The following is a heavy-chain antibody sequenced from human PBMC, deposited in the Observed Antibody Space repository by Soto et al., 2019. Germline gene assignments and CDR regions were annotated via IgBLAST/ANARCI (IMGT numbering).Heavy chain of an antibody. CDR3: ARLLTAALFSYDL. CDR1: GFSHTTSGVA. J-gene: IGHJ5*02. D-gene: IGHD2-21*02. CDR2: IYWNDDK. Sequence: SGPTLVNPTQTLTLTCTLSGFSHTTSGVAVGWIRQPPGQALEWLGHIYWNDDKYYSTSLKSRLSLSKDTSKNQVVLTMTNVDPLDIGTYYCARLLTAALFSYDLWGRGTLVTVSS. V-gene: IGHV2-5*01.